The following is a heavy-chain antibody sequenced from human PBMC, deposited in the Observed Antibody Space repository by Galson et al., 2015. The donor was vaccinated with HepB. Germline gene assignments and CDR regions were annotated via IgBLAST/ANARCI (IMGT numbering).Heavy chain of an antibody. CDR2: IHTDDRT. CDR1: GFIVSSDY. Sequence: SLRLSCAASGFIVSSDYMSWVRQTPGEGLEWVSTIHTDDRTFYADSVKGRFTISRDNSKNILHLQMDSLRTEDTGIYYCGRAIFGNLIGYWGQGTLVTASS. D-gene: IGHD3-3*01. CDR3: GRAIFGNLIGY. V-gene: IGHV3-66*01. J-gene: IGHJ4*02.